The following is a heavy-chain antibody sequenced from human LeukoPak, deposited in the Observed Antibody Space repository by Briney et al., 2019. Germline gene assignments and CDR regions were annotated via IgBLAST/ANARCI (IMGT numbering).Heavy chain of an antibody. CDR2: ISGSGGST. D-gene: IGHD3-22*01. CDR3: AKIFHTDGYYLGEHLFDA. J-gene: IGHJ5*02. CDR1: GFTFNNYA. V-gene: IGHV3-23*01. Sequence: GGSLRLSCAASGFTFNNYAMSWVRQAPGKGPERLSAISGSGGSTTDADSVKGRFTTSRDNSKSTLYLQMNSLRAEDTAIYYCAKIFHTDGYYLGEHLFDAWGQGTLVTVSS.